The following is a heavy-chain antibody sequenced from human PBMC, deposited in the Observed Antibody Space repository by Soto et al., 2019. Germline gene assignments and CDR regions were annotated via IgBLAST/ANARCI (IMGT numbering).Heavy chain of an antibody. CDR1: SGPDRSHN. CDR3: VRQRLDHLHGRVDV. V-gene: IGHV4-59*08. Sequence: QVQLQQSGPRLVKPSETLSLTCTVSSGPDRSHNWGWIRQPPGRGLEWIGYVYYTGDTAYNPSLRSRVSIAPDTSTHDISPTLSSVTAAGTAVYYCVRQRLDHLHGRVDVWGQGTTVSVSS. J-gene: IGHJ6*02. D-gene: IGHD4-4*01. CDR2: VYYTGDT.